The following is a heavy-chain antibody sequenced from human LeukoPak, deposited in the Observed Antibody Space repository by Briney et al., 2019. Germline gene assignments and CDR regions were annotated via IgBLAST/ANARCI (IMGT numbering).Heavy chain of an antibody. CDR1: GGSISNLNYY. J-gene: IGHJ3*02. CDR2: IYASGST. D-gene: IGHD3-22*01. Sequence: SETLSLTCTVSGGSISNLNYYWSWIRQPAGKGLEWIGRIYASGSTNYNPSLKSRVTISVDTSKNQFSLKLSSVTAADTAVYYCARPSTYYYDSSGHGAFDIWGQGTMVTVSS. CDR3: ARPSTYYYDSSGHGAFDI. V-gene: IGHV4-61*02.